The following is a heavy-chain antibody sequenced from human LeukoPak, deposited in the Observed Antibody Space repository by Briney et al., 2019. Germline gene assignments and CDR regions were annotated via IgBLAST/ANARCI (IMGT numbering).Heavy chain of an antibody. CDR1: GFTFSSYG. CDR2: ISYDGSNK. CDR3: AKSRRGLLYYFDY. Sequence: GGSLRLSCAASGFTFSSYGMHWVRRAPGKGLEWVAVISYDGSNKYYADSVKGRFTISRDNTKNTLYLQMNSLRAEDTAVYYCAKSRRGLLYYFDYWGQGTLVTVSS. V-gene: IGHV3-30*18. J-gene: IGHJ4*02. D-gene: IGHD3-10*01.